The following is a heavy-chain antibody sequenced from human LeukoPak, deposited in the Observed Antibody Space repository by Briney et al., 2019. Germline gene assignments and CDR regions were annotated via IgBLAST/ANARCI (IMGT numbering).Heavy chain of an antibody. D-gene: IGHD3-22*01. Sequence: ASVKVSCKASGYTFTSYYMNWVRQAPGQGLGWMGIINPSGGSTSYAQKFQGRVTMTSDMSTSTAYMELSSLRSEDTAVYYCARDRTYYYYSSGYYYGRAAPADGFDPWGEGTLVTVSS. CDR2: INPSGGST. V-gene: IGHV1-46*01. J-gene: IGHJ5*02. CDR1: GYTFTSYY. CDR3: ARDRTYYYYSSGYYYGRAAPADGFDP.